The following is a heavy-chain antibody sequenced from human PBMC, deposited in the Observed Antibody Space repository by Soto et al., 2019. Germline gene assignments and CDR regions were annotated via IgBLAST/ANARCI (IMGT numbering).Heavy chain of an antibody. CDR2: ISYDGSNK. D-gene: IGHD6-19*01. CDR3: AKGLPYRSGWYGGY. Sequence: QVQLVESGGGVVQPGRSLRLSCAASGFTFSSYGMHWVRQAPGKGLEWVAGISYDGSNKYYADSVKGRFTISRENSKKMLYLQMTRLRAADTAVYYCAKGLPYRSGWYGGYWCQGTLVTVSS. V-gene: IGHV3-30*18. J-gene: IGHJ4*02. CDR1: GFTFSSYG.